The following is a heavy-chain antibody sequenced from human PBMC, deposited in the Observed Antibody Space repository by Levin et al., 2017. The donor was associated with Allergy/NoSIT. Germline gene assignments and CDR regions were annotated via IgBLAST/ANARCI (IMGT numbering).Heavy chain of an antibody. J-gene: IGHJ3*02. Sequence: GESLKISCAASGFTLSTYSMNWVRQAAGKGLEWVSSISSSSSYIYYADSVRGRFTISRDNTRNSLYLQMNSLRVEDTAVYYCARETGDQAFDIWGQGTLVTVSS. CDR3: ARETGDQAFDI. CDR1: GFTLSTYS. V-gene: IGHV3-21*01. CDR2: ISSSSSYI. D-gene: IGHD7-27*01.